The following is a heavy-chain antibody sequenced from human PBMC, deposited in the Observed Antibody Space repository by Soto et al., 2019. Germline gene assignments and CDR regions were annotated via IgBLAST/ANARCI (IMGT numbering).Heavy chain of an antibody. J-gene: IGHJ4*02. CDR2: IVVDSGNT. CDR1: GFTFFTSA. CDR3: AEDPYCGRDCYFDY. V-gene: IGHV1-58*02. Sequence: SVKVSCKASGFTFFTSAIQWVRQSRGQRLEWMGWIVVDSGNTNYAQKFQERVTITRDMSTNTAYMELTSLRSEDTAVYYCAEDPYCGRDCYFDYWGQGTMVTVYS. D-gene: IGHD2-21*02.